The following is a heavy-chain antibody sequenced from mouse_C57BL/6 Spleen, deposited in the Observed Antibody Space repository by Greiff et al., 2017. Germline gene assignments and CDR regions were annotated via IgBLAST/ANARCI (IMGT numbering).Heavy chain of an antibody. Sequence: VKLQESGAELAKPGASVKLSCKASGYTFTRYWMHWVKQRPGPGLEWIGYITPSRGYTKYNQKFKYKATLTADKASSTAYMQLSSRTYEDSAVYYCARWDPFDYWGQGTTLTVSS. CDR1: GYTFTRYW. CDR2: ITPSRGYT. D-gene: IGHD4-1*01. CDR3: ARWDPFDY. V-gene: IGHV1-7*01. J-gene: IGHJ2*01.